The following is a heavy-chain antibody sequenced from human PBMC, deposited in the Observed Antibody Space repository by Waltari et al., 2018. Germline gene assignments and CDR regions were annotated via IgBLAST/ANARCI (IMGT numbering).Heavy chain of an antibody. Sequence: EVQLVESGGGLVKPGGSLRLSCAASGFTFSSYSMHWVRQAPGKGLEWVSSISSSSSYIYYADSVKGRFTISRDNAKNSLYLQMNSLRAEDTAVYYCARGMVVTPGNFDYWGQGTLVTVSS. CDR3: ARGMVVTPGNFDY. J-gene: IGHJ4*02. V-gene: IGHV3-21*01. CDR2: ISSSSSYI. CDR1: GFTFSSYS. D-gene: IGHD2-21*02.